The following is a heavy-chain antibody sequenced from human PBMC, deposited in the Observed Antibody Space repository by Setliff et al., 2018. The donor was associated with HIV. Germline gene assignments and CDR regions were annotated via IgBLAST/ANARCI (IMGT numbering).Heavy chain of an antibody. CDR2: SIPVFGTV. J-gene: IGHJ4*02. V-gene: IGHV1-69*13. CDR3: ARDSHCSGPSCYSGGQFFDY. Sequence: ASVKVSCKAPGGTFSGYAFSWVRQAPGQGFEWMGGSIPVFGTVNYAQKFLGRATITADESTNTSYMELTSQRSEDTAVYFCARDSHCSGPSCYSGGQFFDYWGQGTLVTVSS. CDR1: GGTFSGYA. D-gene: IGHD2-15*01.